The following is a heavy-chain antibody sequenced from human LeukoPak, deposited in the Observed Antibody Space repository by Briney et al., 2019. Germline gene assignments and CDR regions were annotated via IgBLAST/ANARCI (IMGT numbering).Heavy chain of an antibody. D-gene: IGHD4-23*01. V-gene: IGHV3-9*01. J-gene: IGHJ4*02. CDR3: TKEETKYTFGNAFDY. Sequence: PGGSLRLSCAASGFTFDDYAMHWVRQAPGQGLEWVSSIYWNSGIITYADSVRGRFTIPRDNADNSLFLQMDSLRPEDTALYYCTKEETKYTFGNAFDYWGQGTLVTVSS. CDR2: IYWNSGII. CDR1: GFTFDDYA.